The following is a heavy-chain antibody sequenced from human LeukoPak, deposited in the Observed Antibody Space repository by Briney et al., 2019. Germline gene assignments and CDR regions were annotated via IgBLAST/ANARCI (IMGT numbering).Heavy chain of an antibody. J-gene: IGHJ4*02. CDR3: AKDIGWLAFED. D-gene: IGHD6-19*01. CDR2: IGPSGDKT. V-gene: IGHV3-23*01. Sequence: GGSLRLSCAASGFTFSSYGMNWVRQAPGKGPEWVSGIGPSGDKTYYADSVKGRFTISRDNSENTVYLQMNSLRVEDTAVYYCAKDIGWLAFEDWGQGTLVTVSS. CDR1: GFTFSSYG.